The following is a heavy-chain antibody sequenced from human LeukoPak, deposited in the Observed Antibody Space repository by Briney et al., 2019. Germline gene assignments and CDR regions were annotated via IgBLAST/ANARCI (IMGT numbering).Heavy chain of an antibody. V-gene: IGHV3-30*02. CDR1: GFTFSSYG. D-gene: IGHD3-3*01. CDR3: ARDWSSAMAIRDYFDY. J-gene: IGHJ4*02. Sequence: LSGGSLRLSCAASGFTFSSYGMHWVRQAPGKGLEWVAFIRYDGSNKYYADSVKGRFTISRDNAKNSLYLQMNSLRAEDTAVYYCARDWSSAMAIRDYFDYWGQGTLVTVSS. CDR2: IRYDGSNK.